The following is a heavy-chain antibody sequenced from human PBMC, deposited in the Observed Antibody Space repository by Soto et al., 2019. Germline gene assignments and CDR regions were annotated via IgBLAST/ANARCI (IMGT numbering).Heavy chain of an antibody. CDR2: ISYDGSNK. J-gene: IGHJ4*02. CDR3: AKAQEQWLVRAWGDY. D-gene: IGHD6-19*01. Sequence: QVQLVESGGGVVQPGRSLRLSCAASGFTFSSYGMHWVRQAPGKGLEWVAVISYDGSNKYYADSVKGRFTISRDNSKNTLYLQMNSLRAEDTAVYYCAKAQEQWLVRAWGDYWGQGTLVTVSS. V-gene: IGHV3-30*18. CDR1: GFTFSSYG.